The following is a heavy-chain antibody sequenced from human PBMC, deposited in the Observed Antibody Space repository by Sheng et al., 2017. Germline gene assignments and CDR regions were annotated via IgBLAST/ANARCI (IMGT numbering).Heavy chain of an antibody. J-gene: IGHJ5*01. CDR1: GFTFSTYG. V-gene: IGHV3-33*01. CDR3: ARDLWISGFKFLYS. Sequence: QVQLVESGGGVVQPGRSLRLSCAASGFTFSTYGIHWVRQAPGKGLEWLTLIWHDGSSQYYAESVKGRFTVSRDNSQNTVYLQMNSLRAEDTAVYFCARDLWISGFKFLYSW. CDR2: IWHDGSSQ. D-gene: IGHD3-22*01.